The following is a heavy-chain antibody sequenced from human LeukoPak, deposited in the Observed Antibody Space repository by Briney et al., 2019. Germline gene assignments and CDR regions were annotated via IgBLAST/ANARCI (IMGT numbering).Heavy chain of an antibody. Sequence: PGGSLRLSCAASGFTFSSYGMHWVRQAPGKGLEWVAFIRYDGSNKYYADSVKGRFTISRDNSKNTLYLQMNSLRAEDTAVYYCAKAGDCSSTSCYPSWFDPWGQGTLVTVSS. V-gene: IGHV3-30*02. CDR3: AKAGDCSSTSCYPSWFDP. D-gene: IGHD2-2*01. CDR1: GFTFSSYG. CDR2: IRYDGSNK. J-gene: IGHJ5*02.